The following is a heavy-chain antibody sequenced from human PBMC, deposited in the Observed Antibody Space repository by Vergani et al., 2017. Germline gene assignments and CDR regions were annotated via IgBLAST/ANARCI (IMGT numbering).Heavy chain of an antibody. CDR1: GFTFSSYS. CDR3: ARGVYSGYDRSGYYYYGMDV. V-gene: IGHV3-21*04. D-gene: IGHD5-12*01. J-gene: IGHJ6*02. CDR2: ISSSSSYI. Sequence: EVQLVESGGGLVKPGGSLRLSCAASGFTFSSYSMNWVRQAPGKGLEWVSSISSSSSYIYYADSVKGRFTISRDNAKNSLYLQMNSLRAEDTAVYYCARGVYSGYDRSGYYYYGMDVWGQGTTVTVSS.